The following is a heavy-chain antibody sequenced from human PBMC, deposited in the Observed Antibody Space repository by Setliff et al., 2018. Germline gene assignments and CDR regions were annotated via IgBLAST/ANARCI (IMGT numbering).Heavy chain of an antibody. CDR3: ARDPPYYDFWSGYSFDY. V-gene: IGHV3-30*04. CDR1: GFTFSSYA. CDR2: ISYDGSNK. Sequence: GESLKISCAASGFTFSSYAMHWVRQAPGKGLEWVAVISYDGSNKYYADSVKGRFTISRDNSKNTLYLQMNSLRAEDTAVYYCARDPPYYDFWSGYSFDYWGQGTLVTVS. D-gene: IGHD3-3*01. J-gene: IGHJ4*02.